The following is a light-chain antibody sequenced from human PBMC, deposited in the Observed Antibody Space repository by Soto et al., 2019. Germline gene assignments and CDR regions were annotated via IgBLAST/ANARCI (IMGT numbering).Light chain of an antibody. Sequence: DIVMTQSPDSLAVSLGERATINCKSSQSVLYSSNNKNYLAWYQQKPGQPPKLLIYWASTRESGVPDRFSGSGSGTDFTRTISSLQAEDVAVYYWQQYYSTLTFGGGTKVEIK. CDR2: WAS. V-gene: IGKV4-1*01. CDR3: QQYYSTLT. CDR1: QSVLYSSNNKNY. J-gene: IGKJ4*01.